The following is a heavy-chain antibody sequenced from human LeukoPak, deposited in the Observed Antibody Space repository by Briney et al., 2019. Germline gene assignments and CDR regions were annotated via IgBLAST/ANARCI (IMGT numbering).Heavy chain of an antibody. J-gene: IGHJ3*02. CDR2: ISGGGSPI. CDR3: ARDSLWAFDI. Sequence: GGSLRLSCAASGFTFNIYSMNWVRQAPGKGPEWVSYISGGGSPISYADSVKGRFTISRDNAKNSLYLQLNGLRDEDTAIYYCARDSLWAFDIWGQGTMVTVSS. D-gene: IGHD2/OR15-2a*01. V-gene: IGHV3-48*02. CDR1: GFTFNIYS.